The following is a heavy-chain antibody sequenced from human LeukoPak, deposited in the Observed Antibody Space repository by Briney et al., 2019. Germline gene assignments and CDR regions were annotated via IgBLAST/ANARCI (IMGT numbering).Heavy chain of an antibody. CDR3: ARLSDVLTGSPTGIY. J-gene: IGHJ4*02. Sequence: SETLSLTCTVSGGSISSSSYYWGWIPQPPGKGVEWIGSMFYSGSIYYNPSLKSRVTISADTSKNQFSLKLRSVTAADTAVYYCARLSDVLTGSPTGIYWGQGTLVTVSS. CDR1: GGSISSSSYY. V-gene: IGHV4-39*01. CDR2: MFYSGSI. D-gene: IGHD3-9*01.